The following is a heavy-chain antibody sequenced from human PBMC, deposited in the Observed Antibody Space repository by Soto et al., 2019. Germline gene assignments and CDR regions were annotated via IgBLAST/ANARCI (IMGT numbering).Heavy chain of an antibody. CDR3: AKDGVPAGVHYYYYYGMDV. V-gene: IGHV3-30*18. CDR1: GFTFGSYG. J-gene: IGHJ6*02. CDR2: ISYDGSNK. D-gene: IGHD2-2*01. Sequence: GGSLRLSCAASGFTFGSYGMHWVRQAPGKGLEWVAVISYDGSNKYYADSVKGRFTISRDNSKNTLYLQMNSLRAEDTAVYYCAKDGVPAGVHYYYYYGMDVWGQGTTVTVSS.